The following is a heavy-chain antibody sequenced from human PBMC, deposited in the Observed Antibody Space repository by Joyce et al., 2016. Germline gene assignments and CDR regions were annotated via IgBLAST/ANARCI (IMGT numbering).Heavy chain of an antibody. D-gene: IGHD6-19*01. J-gene: IGHJ4*02. Sequence: QVHLMQSGAEVTKPGASVKVSCKASGYGFINYYIHWVRQAPGQGLEWMGWINTYRGVTSLAPKFQGWVTMTRDTSITTAYMELTSLKSDDTAVYYCARGGLRRGSGHKELSEIDYWGQGTLVTVSS. CDR3: ARGGLRRGSGHKELSEIDY. V-gene: IGHV1-2*04. CDR1: GYGFINYY. CDR2: INTYRGVT.